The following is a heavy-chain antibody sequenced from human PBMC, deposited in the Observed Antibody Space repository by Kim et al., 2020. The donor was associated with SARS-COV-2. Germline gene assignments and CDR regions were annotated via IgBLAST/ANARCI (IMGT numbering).Heavy chain of an antibody. CDR3: ARGSAVADFDY. D-gene: IGHD6-19*01. CDR2: INHSGST. CDR1: GGSFSGYY. J-gene: IGHJ4*02. Sequence: SETLSLTCAVYGGSFSGYYWSWIRQPPGKGLEWIGEINHSGSTNYNPSLKSRVTISVDTSKNQFSLKLSSVTAADTAVYYCARGSAVADFDYWGQGTLVTVSS. V-gene: IGHV4-34*01.